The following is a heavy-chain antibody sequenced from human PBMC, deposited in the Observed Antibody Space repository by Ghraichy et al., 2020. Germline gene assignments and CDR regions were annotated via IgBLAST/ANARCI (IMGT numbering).Heavy chain of an antibody. CDR1: GYTFTSYY. V-gene: IGHV1-46*01. D-gene: IGHD2-2*01. J-gene: IGHJ5*02. Sequence: ASVKVSCKASGYTFTSYYMHWVRQAPGQGLEWMGIINPSGGSTSYAQKFQGRVTMTRDTSTSTVYMELSSLRSEDTAVYYCARAHCSSTSCYWFDPWGQGTLVTVSS. CDR3: ARAHCSSTSCYWFDP. CDR2: INPSGGST.